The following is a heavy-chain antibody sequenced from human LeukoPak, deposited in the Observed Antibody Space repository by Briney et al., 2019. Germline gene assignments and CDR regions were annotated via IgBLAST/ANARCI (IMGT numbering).Heavy chain of an antibody. CDR3: GTTEHDSGDY. CDR1: GFTVSSNY. V-gene: IGHV4-4*01. D-gene: IGHD6-25*01. Sequence: GSLRLSCAASGFTVSSNYMSWVRQPPGKGLEWIGEVYPSGSTNYSPSLKSRVTISVDKSKNQFSLTLRSVTAADTAVYFCGTTEHDSGDYWGQGTLVTVSS. CDR2: VYPSGST. J-gene: IGHJ4*02.